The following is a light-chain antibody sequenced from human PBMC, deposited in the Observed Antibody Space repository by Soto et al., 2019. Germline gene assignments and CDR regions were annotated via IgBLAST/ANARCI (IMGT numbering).Light chain of an antibody. J-gene: IGKJ1*01. V-gene: IGKV1-39*01. CDR1: QSISSY. CDR3: QQSYSTPPWT. Sequence: DIQMTQSPSSLSASVGDRVTITCRASQSISSYLNWYQQKPGKAPKLLIYAASSLQSGVPSRFSGSGSGTDFTLTISSLQPEDFETYYCQQSYSTPPWTFGQGTKVEI. CDR2: AAS.